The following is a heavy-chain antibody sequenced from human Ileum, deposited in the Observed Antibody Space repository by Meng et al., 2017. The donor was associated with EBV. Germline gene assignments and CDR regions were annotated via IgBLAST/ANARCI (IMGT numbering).Heavy chain of an antibody. CDR1: GDRVSSNSAS. V-gene: IGHV6-1*01. Sequence: VQFHKPGPGLVKPPQTLPLSCDTSGDRVSSNSASWNWIRQSPSRGLEWLGRTYYRSRWYNDYAVSVKGRITINSDTSKNRFSLQLNSVTPEDTAVYYCASGHFYDGCFYYPFDYWGQGTLVTVSS. CDR2: TYYRSRWYN. J-gene: IGHJ4*02. CDR3: ASGHFYDGCFYYPFDY. D-gene: IGHD3-22*01.